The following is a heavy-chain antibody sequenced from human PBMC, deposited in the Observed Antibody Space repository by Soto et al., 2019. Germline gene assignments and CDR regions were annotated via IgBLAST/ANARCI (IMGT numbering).Heavy chain of an antibody. Sequence: QGHLVESGGGVVPPGRSLRLSCVASGFPFGNSAMHWVRQSPGQGLEWVAATSFDGSNEHYADSVAGRFTISRDNSKNTLYLQMNSLRAEDTALYYRLTAVAGGGYWGQGTLVTVSS. J-gene: IGHJ1*01. CDR1: GFPFGNSA. V-gene: IGHV3-30-3*01. CDR3: LTAVAGGGY. CDR2: TSFDGSNE. D-gene: IGHD2-15*01.